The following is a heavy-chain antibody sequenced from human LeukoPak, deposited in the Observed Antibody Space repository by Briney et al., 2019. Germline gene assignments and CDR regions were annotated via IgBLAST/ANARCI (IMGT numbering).Heavy chain of an antibody. CDR1: GYSFTSYW. D-gene: IGHD5-18*01. Sequence: GESLKISCKGSGYSFTSYWIGWVRQMPGKGLEWMGIIYPGDSDTRYSPSFQGQVTISADKSISTAYLQRSSLKASDTAVYYCARGSTGYSYGTDYWGQGTLVTVSS. CDR2: IYPGDSDT. CDR3: ARGSTGYSYGTDY. V-gene: IGHV5-51*01. J-gene: IGHJ4*02.